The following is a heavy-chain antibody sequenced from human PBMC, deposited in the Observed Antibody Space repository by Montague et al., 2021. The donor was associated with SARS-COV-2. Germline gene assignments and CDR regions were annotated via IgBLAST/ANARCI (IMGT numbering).Heavy chain of an antibody. CDR1: GGSVSPYY. D-gene: IGHD5-18*01. V-gene: IGHV4-59*02. J-gene: IGHJ4*02. Sequence: SETLSLTCTISGGSVSPYYWSWIRQPPGKGLEWIGYMHYRGSTNYNPSLESRVTMSLDTSENQFSLKLTSVTAAETAVYFCARCRDERGYSFGYYYFDLWGQGTLVTVSS. CDR3: ARCRDERGYSFGYYYFDL. CDR2: MHYRGST.